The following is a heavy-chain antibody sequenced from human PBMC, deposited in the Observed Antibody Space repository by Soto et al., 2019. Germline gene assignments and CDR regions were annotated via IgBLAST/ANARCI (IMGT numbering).Heavy chain of an antibody. V-gene: IGHV5-51*01. CDR3: AGHLVGRGYSGYDPNYYYYYMDV. Sequence: PGESLKISCKGSGYSFTSYWIGWVRQMTGKGLEWMGIIYPGDSDTRYSPSFQGQVTISADKSISTAYLQWSSLKASDTAMYYCAGHLVGRGYSGYDPNYYYYYMDVWGKGTTVTVSS. J-gene: IGHJ6*03. D-gene: IGHD5-12*01. CDR1: GYSFTSYW. CDR2: IYPGDSDT.